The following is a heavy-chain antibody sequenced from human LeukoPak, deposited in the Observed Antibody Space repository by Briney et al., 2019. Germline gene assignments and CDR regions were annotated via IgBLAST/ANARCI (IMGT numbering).Heavy chain of an antibody. Sequence: GGTLRLSCVVSGFTFSSYDMSWVRQAPGRGLEWVSGISGGGGSTYFAESVKGRFTISRDNSENTLFLQVNSLRGEDTAVYYCASDRMGAILYFDSWGQGTLVTVSS. D-gene: IGHD1-26*01. V-gene: IGHV3-23*01. CDR2: ISGGGGST. CDR1: GFTFSSYD. J-gene: IGHJ4*02. CDR3: ASDRMGAILYFDS.